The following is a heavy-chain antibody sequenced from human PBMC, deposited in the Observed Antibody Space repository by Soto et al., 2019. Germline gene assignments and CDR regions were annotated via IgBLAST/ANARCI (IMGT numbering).Heavy chain of an antibody. D-gene: IGHD6-19*01. CDR2: TYYRSKWHN. Sequence: SQTLSLTCAISGESVCSNSAAWNWIRQSPSRGLEWLGRTYYRSKWHNDFAVSVKSRITIKPDTSKNQFSPQLNSVTPEDTAVYYCAGQHQWLDYWGQGTLVTVSS. CDR3: AGQHQWLDY. J-gene: IGHJ4*02. CDR1: GESVCSNSAA. V-gene: IGHV6-1*01.